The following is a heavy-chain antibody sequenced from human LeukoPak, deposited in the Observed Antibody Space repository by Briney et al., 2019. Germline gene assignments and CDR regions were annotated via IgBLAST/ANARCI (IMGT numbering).Heavy chain of an antibody. CDR2: IWYDGSNK. V-gene: IGHV3-33*01. CDR1: GFTFSSYG. CDR3: ARLGSSWSFDY. Sequence: SGGSLRLSCAASGFTFSSYGMNWVRQAPGKGLEWVAVIWYDGSNKYYGDSMKGRFTISRDNSKNTVSLQMNSLRVEDTAVYYCARLGSSWSFDYWGQGTLVTVSS. J-gene: IGHJ4*02. D-gene: IGHD6-13*01.